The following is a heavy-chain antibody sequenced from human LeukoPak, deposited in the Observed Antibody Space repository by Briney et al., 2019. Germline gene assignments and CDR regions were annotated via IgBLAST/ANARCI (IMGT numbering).Heavy chain of an antibody. D-gene: IGHD3-3*01. V-gene: IGHV3-48*03. Sequence: GSLRLSCAASEFTFSSYEMNWVRQAPGKGLEWVSYISSSGDPIYYADSVKGRFTISRDNAKNTLYLQMNSLRAEDTAVYYCARGVPSILYWYFDLWGRSTLVTVSS. CDR3: ARGVPSILYWYFDL. CDR2: ISSSGDPI. J-gene: IGHJ2*01. CDR1: EFTFSSYE.